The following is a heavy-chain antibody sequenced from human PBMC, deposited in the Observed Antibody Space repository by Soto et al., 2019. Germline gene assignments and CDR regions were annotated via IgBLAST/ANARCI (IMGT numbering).Heavy chain of an antibody. CDR3: ARAAVKLGATLFDS. CDR2: INHSGFT. D-gene: IGHD1-26*01. CDR1: GGSLRGHY. J-gene: IGHJ4*02. V-gene: IGHV4-34*01. Sequence: PSETLSLTCAVSGGSLRGHYWSWIRQSPEKGLEWIGEINHSGFTNYNPTLKSRVTISRDASKNQFSLRLSSMTAADSAVYFGARAAVKLGATLFDSWGQGTLVTVSS.